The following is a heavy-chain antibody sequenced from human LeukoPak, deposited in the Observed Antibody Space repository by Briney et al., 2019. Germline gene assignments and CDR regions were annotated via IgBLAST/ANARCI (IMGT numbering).Heavy chain of an antibody. V-gene: IGHV3-23*01. CDR3: ATLPDDYDYVWGSYRDFDY. Sequence: GGSLRLSCAASGFTFSSYAMSWVRQAPGKGLEWVSAISGSGGSTYYADSVKGRFPISRDNSKNTLYLQMNSLRAEDTPVYYCATLPDDYDYVWGSYRDFDYWGQGNLVTASS. D-gene: IGHD3-16*02. CDR1: GFTFSSYA. CDR2: ISGSGGST. J-gene: IGHJ4*02.